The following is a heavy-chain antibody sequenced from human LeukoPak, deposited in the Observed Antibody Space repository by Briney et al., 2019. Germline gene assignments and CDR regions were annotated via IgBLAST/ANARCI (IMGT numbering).Heavy chain of an antibody. Sequence: SETLSLTCTVSGGSISSYYWNWIRQPPGKGLEWIGYIYYSGSTNYNPSLKSRVAISVDASKNQFSLKLGSVTAADTAVYYCARQGGYSSSPDYWGQGTLVTVSS. CDR2: IYYSGST. J-gene: IGHJ4*02. V-gene: IGHV4-59*08. D-gene: IGHD2-2*01. CDR1: GGSISSYY. CDR3: ARQGGYSSSPDY.